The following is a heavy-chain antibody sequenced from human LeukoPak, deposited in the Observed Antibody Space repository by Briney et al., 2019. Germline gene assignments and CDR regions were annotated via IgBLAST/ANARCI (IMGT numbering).Heavy chain of an antibody. CDR3: ARASYYESSNNIAFDI. D-gene: IGHD3-22*01. CDR1: GGSISSHY. Sequence: PSETLSLTCTVSGGSISSHYWSWIRQPPGKGLEWMGRINTSGSTKYNPSLKSRVTMSVDTSKNQFSLNLSSVTAADTAVYYCARASYYESSNNIAFDIWGQGTMVTVSS. V-gene: IGHV4-4*07. CDR2: INTSGST. J-gene: IGHJ3*02.